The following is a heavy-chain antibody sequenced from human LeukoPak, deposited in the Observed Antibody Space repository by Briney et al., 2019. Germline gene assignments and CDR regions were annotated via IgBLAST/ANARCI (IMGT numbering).Heavy chain of an antibody. D-gene: IGHD2-15*01. V-gene: IGHV3-7*01. CDR1: GFTFSTYW. Sequence: GGSLRLSCAASGFTFSTYWMTWVRQAPGRGLEWVANIKQDGSQKYYVDSVKGRFTISRDNAKNSLYLQMDSLRAEDTAVYYCARDTGCAGGTCFSFYDYWGQGTLVTVSS. CDR3: ARDTGCAGGTCFSFYDY. CDR2: IKQDGSQK. J-gene: IGHJ4*02.